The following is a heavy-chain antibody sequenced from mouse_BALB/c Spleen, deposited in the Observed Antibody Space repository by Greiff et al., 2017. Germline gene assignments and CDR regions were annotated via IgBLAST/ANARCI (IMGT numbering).Heavy chain of an antibody. CDR2: IDPANVNT. CDR3: APSTMITTSFYDAIDY. CDR1: GFNIKDTY. V-gene: IGHV14-3*02. D-gene: IGHD2-4*01. J-gene: IGHJ4*01. Sequence: VQLQQSGAELVKPGASVKLSCTASGFNIKDTYMHWVKQRLEQGLEWIGRIDPANVNTKYDPKSQGKATRTADTSSNTTYLQLSSLTSEDPAVYYCAPSTMITTSFYDAIDYWGQGTSVTVSS.